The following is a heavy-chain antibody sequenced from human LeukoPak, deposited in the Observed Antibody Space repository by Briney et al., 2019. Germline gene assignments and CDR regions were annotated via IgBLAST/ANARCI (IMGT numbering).Heavy chain of an antibody. Sequence: GGSLRLSCAASGFTFDDYAMHWVRQAPGKGLEWVSGITWNSGSIVYADSVKGRFTISRDNAKNCLYLQINSLRVEDTALYYCAKAGTTQSYYYYYMDVWGKGTTVTVSS. CDR2: ITWNSGSI. CDR1: GFTFDDYA. D-gene: IGHD1-7*01. CDR3: AKAGTTQSYYYYYMDV. V-gene: IGHV3-9*01. J-gene: IGHJ6*03.